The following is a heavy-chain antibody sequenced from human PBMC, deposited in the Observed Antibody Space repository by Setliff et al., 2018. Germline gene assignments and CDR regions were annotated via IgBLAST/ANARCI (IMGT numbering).Heavy chain of an antibody. J-gene: IGHJ4*02. V-gene: IGHV1-8*03. Sequence: VASVKVSCKASGYTFTSYDINWVRQATGQGLEWMGWMNPSSGNTGYAQKFQGRVTITRNTSISTAYMELSSLRSEDTAVYYCARRGLGYDFWSGYYTMYYFDYWGQGTLVTVSS. CDR2: MNPSSGNT. CDR3: ARRGLGYDFWSGYYTMYYFDY. CDR1: GYTFTSYD. D-gene: IGHD3-3*01.